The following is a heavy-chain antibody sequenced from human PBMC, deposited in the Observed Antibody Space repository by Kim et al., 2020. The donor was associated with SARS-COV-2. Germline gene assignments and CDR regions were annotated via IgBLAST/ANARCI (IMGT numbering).Heavy chain of an antibody. V-gene: IGHV1-69*04. Sequence: ANYAQKFQGRVTITADKSTSTAYMELSSLRSEDTAVYYCARDRDSGSYQPWGQGTLVTVSS. CDR2: A. CDR3: ARDRDSGSYQP. J-gene: IGHJ5*02. D-gene: IGHD1-26*01.